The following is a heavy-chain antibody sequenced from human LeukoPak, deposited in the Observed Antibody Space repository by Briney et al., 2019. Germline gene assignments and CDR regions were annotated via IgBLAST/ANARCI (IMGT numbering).Heavy chain of an antibody. CDR2: IYYSGST. V-gene: IGHV4-39*07. CDR1: GGSISSGSYY. CDR3: ARGTSGSGRQRDAFDI. Sequence: PSQTLSLTCTVSGGSISSGSYYWGWIRQPPGKGLEWIGSIYYSGSTYYNPSLKSRVTISVDTSKNQFSLKLSSVTAADTAVYYCARGTSGSGRQRDAFDIWGQGTMVTVSS. J-gene: IGHJ3*02. D-gene: IGHD3-10*01.